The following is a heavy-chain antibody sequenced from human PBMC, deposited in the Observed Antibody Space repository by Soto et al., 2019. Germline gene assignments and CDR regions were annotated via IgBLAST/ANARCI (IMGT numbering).Heavy chain of an antibody. V-gene: IGHV1-46*01. D-gene: IGHD6-6*01. CDR3: ARDPIAARPFRNFDY. J-gene: IGHJ4*02. CDR2: INPSGGST. CDR1: GYTFTSYY. Sequence: GASVKVSCKASGYTFTSYYMHWVRQAPGQGLEWMGIINPSGGSTSYAQKSQGRVTMTRDTSTSTVYMELSSLRSEDTAVYYCARDPIAARPFRNFDYWGQGTLVTVSS.